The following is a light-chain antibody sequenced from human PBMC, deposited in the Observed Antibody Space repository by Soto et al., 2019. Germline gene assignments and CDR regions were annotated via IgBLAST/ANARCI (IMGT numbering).Light chain of an antibody. Sequence: QSALTQPASVCGSPGQSITISCTGTSSDIGSYNYVSWYQQHPGQAPKLMIYDVTNRPSGVSNRFSGSKSGNTASLTISGLQAEDEADYYCSSPRSSSFYVFGTGTKVTVL. J-gene: IGLJ1*01. CDR2: DVT. CDR3: SSPRSSSFYV. V-gene: IGLV2-14*03. CDR1: SSDIGSYNY.